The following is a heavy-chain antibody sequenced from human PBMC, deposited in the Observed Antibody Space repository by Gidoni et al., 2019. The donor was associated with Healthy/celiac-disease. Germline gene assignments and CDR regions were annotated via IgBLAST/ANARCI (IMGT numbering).Heavy chain of an antibody. V-gene: IGHV3-48*02. CDR3: ARVRYNFGYYFDF. J-gene: IGHJ4*02. CDR1: GCTFSRYS. CDR2: ISSTSNTT. D-gene: IGHD3-3*01. Sequence: QLVESGGGLVQPGGFLRLSCAASGCTFSRYSMTWVRQAPGNGLQWVSYISSTSNTTYYADSVKGRFTISRDNAKNSLYLQMNSLRDEDTAVYYCARVRYNFGYYFDFWGQGTLVTVSS.